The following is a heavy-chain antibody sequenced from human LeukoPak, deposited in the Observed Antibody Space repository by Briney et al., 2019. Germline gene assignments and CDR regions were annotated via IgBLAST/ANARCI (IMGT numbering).Heavy chain of an antibody. CDR3: AKDRRQQLPPLDWFDP. D-gene: IGHD6-13*01. Sequence: QSGGSLRLSCAASGFTFSSYAMSWVRQAPGKGLEWVSAISGSGGSTYYADSVKGRFTISRDNSKNTLYLQMNSLRAEDTAVYYCAKDRRQQLPPLDWFDPWGQGTLVTVSS. J-gene: IGHJ5*02. V-gene: IGHV3-23*01. CDR1: GFTFSSYA. CDR2: ISGSGGST.